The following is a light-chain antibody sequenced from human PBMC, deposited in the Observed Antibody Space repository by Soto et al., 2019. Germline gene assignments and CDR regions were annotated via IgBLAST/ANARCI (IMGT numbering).Light chain of an antibody. CDR3: QQYGSSPPWT. Sequence: VLTQSPGTLSLSPGERATLSCRASQSVSNNYLAWYQQKPGQAPRLLIYGASSRANGIPDRFSGSGSGTDFTLTISRLEPEDFAVYYCQQYGSSPPWTFGQGTKVDI. J-gene: IGKJ1*01. CDR2: GAS. CDR1: QSVSNNY. V-gene: IGKV3-20*01.